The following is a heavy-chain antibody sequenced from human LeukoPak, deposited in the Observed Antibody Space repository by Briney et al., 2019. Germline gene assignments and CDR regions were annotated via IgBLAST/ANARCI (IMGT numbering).Heavy chain of an antibody. D-gene: IGHD3-22*01. CDR1: GYTFTSYD. Sequence: ASVKVSCKASGYTFTSYDINWVRQATGQGLEWMGWTNPNSGNTGYAQKFQGRVTITRNTSISTAYMELSSLRSEDTAVYYCARGVMVVVGLRWFDPWGQGTLVTVSS. CDR3: ARGVMVVVGLRWFDP. V-gene: IGHV1-8*03. CDR2: TNPNSGNT. J-gene: IGHJ5*02.